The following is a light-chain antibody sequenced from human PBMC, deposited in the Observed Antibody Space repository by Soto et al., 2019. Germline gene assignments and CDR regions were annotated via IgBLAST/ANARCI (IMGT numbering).Light chain of an antibody. CDR2: DAS. Sequence: DIQMTQSPSSLSASVGDRFTITCQASQNINNYLNWYQQKTGREAKLLIYDASNLEAGVLSRFRGSGSGTDFTFTISRLQPEDIATYYCQQYENLPTFGQGTRLEI. CDR3: QQYENLPT. CDR1: QNINNY. J-gene: IGKJ5*01. V-gene: IGKV1-33*01.